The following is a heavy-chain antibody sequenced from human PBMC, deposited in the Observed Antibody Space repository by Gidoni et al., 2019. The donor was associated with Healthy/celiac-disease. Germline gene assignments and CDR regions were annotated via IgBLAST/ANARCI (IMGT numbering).Heavy chain of an antibody. CDR1: GFTFSDYY. Sequence: SGFTFSDYYMSWIRQAPGKGLEWVSYISSSGSTIYYADSVKGRFTISRDNAKNSLYLQMNSLRAEDTAVYYCARDCRIAVEPDAFDIWGQGTMVTVSS. CDR2: ISSSGSTI. CDR3: ARDCRIAVEPDAFDI. D-gene: IGHD6-19*01. J-gene: IGHJ3*02. V-gene: IGHV3-11*01.